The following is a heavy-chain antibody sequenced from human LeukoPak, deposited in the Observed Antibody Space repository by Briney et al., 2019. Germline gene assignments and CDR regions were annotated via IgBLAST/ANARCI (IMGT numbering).Heavy chain of an antibody. J-gene: IGHJ4*02. Sequence: GASVKVSCKASGYTFTGYYMHWVRQAPGQGLEWMGWINPNSGGTNYAQKFQGRVTMTRDTSISTAYMELSRLRSDDTAVYYCARHSSTSCYFCFDYWGQGTLVTVSS. CDR1: GYTFTGYY. V-gene: IGHV1-2*02. D-gene: IGHD2-2*01. CDR2: INPNSGGT. CDR3: ARHSSTSCYFCFDY.